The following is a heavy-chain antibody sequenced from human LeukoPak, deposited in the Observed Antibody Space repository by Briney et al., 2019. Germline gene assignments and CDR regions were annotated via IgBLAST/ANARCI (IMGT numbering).Heavy chain of an antibody. CDR2: ISYDGSNK. V-gene: IGHV3-30-3*01. CDR3: ARDRIPVLRFLEWSKGVD. D-gene: IGHD3-3*01. Sequence: GRSLRLSCAASGFTFSSYAMHWVRQAPGKGLEWVAVISYDGSNKYYADSVKGRFTISRDNSKNTLYLQMNSLRAEDTAVYYCARDRIPVLRFLEWSKGVDWGQGTLDTVSS. J-gene: IGHJ4*02. CDR1: GFTFSSYA.